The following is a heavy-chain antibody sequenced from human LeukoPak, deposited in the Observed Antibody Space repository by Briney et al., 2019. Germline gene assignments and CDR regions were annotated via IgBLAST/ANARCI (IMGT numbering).Heavy chain of an antibody. CDR1: GYTFTGYY. D-gene: IGHD3-3*01. V-gene: IGHV1-2*02. CDR2: INPNSGGT. CDR3: AREWAYYDFWSGYDAFDI. Sequence: GASVKVSCKASGYTFTGYYMHWVRQAPGQGLEWMGWINPNSGGTNYAQKFQGRVTMTRDTSISTAYMELSRLRSDDTAVYYCAREWAYYDFWSGYDAFDIWGQGTMVTVSS. J-gene: IGHJ3*02.